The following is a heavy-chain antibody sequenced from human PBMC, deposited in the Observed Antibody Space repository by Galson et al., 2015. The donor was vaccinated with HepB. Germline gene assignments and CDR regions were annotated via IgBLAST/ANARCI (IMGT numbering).Heavy chain of an antibody. CDR3: AKAWDMSVTVPRRPYYFDN. D-gene: IGHD1-26*01. CDR2: ITFRGENT. J-gene: IGHJ4*02. Sequence: SLRLSCAASGFMFTNFAMAWVRQAPGKGLEWVSSITFRGENTYYADSVKGRFTISRDKSTNTLFLQVNSLRAEDTAVYFCAKAWDMSVTVPRRPYYFDNWGQGTLVTVSS. V-gene: IGHV3-23*01. CDR1: GFMFTNFA.